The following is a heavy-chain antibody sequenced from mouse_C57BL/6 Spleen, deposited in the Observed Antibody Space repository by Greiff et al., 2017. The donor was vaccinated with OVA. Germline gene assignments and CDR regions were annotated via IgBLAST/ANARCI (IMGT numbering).Heavy chain of an antibody. CDR1: GYTFTSYW. V-gene: IGHV1-61*01. D-gene: IGHD2-4*01. J-gene: IGHJ2*01. Sequence: QVQLQQPGAELVRPGSSVKLSCKASGYTFTSYWMAWVKQRPGQGLEWIGNIYPSDSETHYNQKFKDKATLSVDKSSSTAYMQLSSLTSEDSSVYYCARYDYDRGFDYWGQGTTLTVSS. CDR3: ARYDYDRGFDY. CDR2: IYPSDSET.